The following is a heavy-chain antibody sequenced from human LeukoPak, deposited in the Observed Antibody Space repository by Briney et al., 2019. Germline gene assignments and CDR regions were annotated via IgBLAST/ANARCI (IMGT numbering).Heavy chain of an antibody. Sequence: GGSLRLSCAASGFTFSSYAMSWVRQAPGEGLEWVSTISGSGLSTYYAESLKGRFTISRDNSKNSLYLQMNSLRAEDTAVYYCARDWRAVAGSYFDYWGQGTLVTVSS. J-gene: IGHJ4*02. V-gene: IGHV3-23*01. CDR2: ISGSGLST. D-gene: IGHD6-19*01. CDR3: ARDWRAVAGSYFDY. CDR1: GFTFSSYA.